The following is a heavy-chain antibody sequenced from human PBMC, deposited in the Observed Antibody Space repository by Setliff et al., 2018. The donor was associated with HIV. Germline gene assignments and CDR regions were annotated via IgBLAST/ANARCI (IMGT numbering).Heavy chain of an antibody. CDR2: IKHSGNT. J-gene: IGHJ4*02. Sequence: SETLSLTCSVYGGSFSAYYWSWIRQPPGKGLEWIGEIKHSGNTNYNPSLKSRVTISVDKSKNQFSLKLNSVTVADTAVYYCARHGVIWERLRPLLYFDSWGQGALVTVSS. V-gene: IGHV4-34*01. D-gene: IGHD5-12*01. CDR1: GGSFSAYY. CDR3: ARHGVIWERLRPLLYFDS.